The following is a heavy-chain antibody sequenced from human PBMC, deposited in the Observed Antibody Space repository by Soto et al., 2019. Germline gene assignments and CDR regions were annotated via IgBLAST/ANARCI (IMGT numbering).Heavy chain of an antibody. V-gene: IGHV3-33*01. J-gene: IGHJ6*02. CDR1: GFTFSSYG. CDR3: VRAAGYSGNDYVYYYGMDV. D-gene: IGHD5-12*01. Sequence: QVQLVESGGGVVQPGRSLRLSCAASGFTFSSYGMHWVRQAPGKGLEWVALVWYDGSNKYYPDSVKGRFTISRDNSKNSLYLQMNSLRDEDTAVYYCVRAAGYSGNDYVYYYGMDVWGQGTTVTVSS. CDR2: VWYDGSNK.